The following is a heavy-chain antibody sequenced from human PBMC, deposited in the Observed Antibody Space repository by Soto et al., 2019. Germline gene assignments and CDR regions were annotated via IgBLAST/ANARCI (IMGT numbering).Heavy chain of an antibody. D-gene: IGHD2-2*01. CDR1: GFTFSSYW. V-gene: IGHV3-7*01. J-gene: IGHJ6*03. Sequence: GGSLRLSCAASGFTFSSYWMSWVRQAPGKGLEGVANIKQDGGEKYYVGFVKGRFTISRDNAKNSLYLQMNSLRAEDTAVYYCARGVVPAAMNYYYYMDVWGKGTTVTVSS. CDR2: IKQDGGEK. CDR3: ARGVVPAAMNYYYYMDV.